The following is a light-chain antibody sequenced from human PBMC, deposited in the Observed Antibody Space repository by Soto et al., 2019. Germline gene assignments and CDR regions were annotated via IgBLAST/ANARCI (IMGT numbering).Light chain of an antibody. Sequence: EIVLTQSPATLSLSPGERATLSCGASQSVSSSYLAWYQQKPGLAPRVLIYDASSRATGIPDRFSGSGSGTDGTLTISRLEPEDCAVYDGQQYGRSPITFGQGTRLEIK. J-gene: IGKJ5*01. CDR1: QSVSSSY. CDR3: QQYGRSPIT. V-gene: IGKV3D-20*01. CDR2: DAS.